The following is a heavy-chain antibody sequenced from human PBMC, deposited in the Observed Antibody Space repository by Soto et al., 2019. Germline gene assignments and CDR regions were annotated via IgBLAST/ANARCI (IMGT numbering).Heavy chain of an antibody. CDR1: GYTITGYY. CDR2: INPNSGGT. Sequence: ASVKVSCKASGYTITGYYMHLVRQDPGQGLEWMGWINPNSGGTNYTQKFQGWVTMTRDTSISTAYMELSRLRSDDTAVYYCARVIAYCGGDCLDYYFDYWGQGTLVTVSS. CDR3: ARVIAYCGGDCLDYYFDY. J-gene: IGHJ4*02. D-gene: IGHD2-21*02. V-gene: IGHV1-2*04.